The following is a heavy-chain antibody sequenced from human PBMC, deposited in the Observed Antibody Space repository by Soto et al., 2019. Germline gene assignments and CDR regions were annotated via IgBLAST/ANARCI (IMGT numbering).Heavy chain of an antibody. J-gene: IGHJ5*02. CDR3: ARAKSTLGYFDP. V-gene: IGHV1-69*02. D-gene: IGHD2-2*01. CDR1: GGTFSSSS. Sequence: QVQLVQSGAEVKKPGSSVKVSCKASGGTFSSSSVNWVRQAPGHGLVWMGKIIPILDVTNYARRFQDRVTISADKSTNTVYMELSSLKSDDTAVYYCARAKSTLGYFDPWGQGTLVTVS. CDR2: IIPILDVT.